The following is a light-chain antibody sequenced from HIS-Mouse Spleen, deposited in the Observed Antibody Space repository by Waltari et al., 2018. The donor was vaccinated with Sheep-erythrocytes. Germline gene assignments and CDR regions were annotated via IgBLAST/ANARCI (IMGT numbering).Light chain of an antibody. CDR1: SSDVGGYNY. V-gene: IGLV2-8*01. CDR2: EVS. J-gene: IGLJ3*02. CDR3: SSYAGSNNWV. Sequence: QSALTQPPSASGSPGQSVTISCTGTSSDVGGYNYVSWYQQHPGKAPKLMIYEVSKRASGFPDRFSGSKSGNTASLTVSGLQAEDEADYYCSSYAGSNNWVFGGGTKLTVL.